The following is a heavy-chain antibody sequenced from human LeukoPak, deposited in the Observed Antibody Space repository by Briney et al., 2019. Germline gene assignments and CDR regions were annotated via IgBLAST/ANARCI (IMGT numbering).Heavy chain of an antibody. CDR2: ISSSGSTR. CDR1: GFTFSGFE. V-gene: IGHV3-48*03. Sequence: GGSLRLSCAASGFTFSGFEMNWVRQAPGKGLEWVSYISSSGSTRYYADSVEGRFTVSRDNAKNSLYLQMNSLRAEDTAVYYCAKDSSPVAGNYFDYWGQGTLVTVSS. CDR3: AKDSSPVAGNYFDY. J-gene: IGHJ4*02. D-gene: IGHD6-19*01.